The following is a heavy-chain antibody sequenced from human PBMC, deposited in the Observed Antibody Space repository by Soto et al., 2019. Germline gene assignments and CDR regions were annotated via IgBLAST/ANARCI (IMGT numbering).Heavy chain of an antibody. J-gene: IGHJ6*02. CDR2: INPNSGGT. CDR3: ARDLNVAYYYGMDV. CDR1: GYTFTGYY. Sequence: ASVKVSCKASGYTFTGYYMHWVRQAPGQGLEWMGWINPNSGGTNYAQKFQGWVTMTRDTSISTAYMELSRLRSDDTAVYYCARDLNVAYYYGMDVWGQGTTVTVSS. V-gene: IGHV1-2*04.